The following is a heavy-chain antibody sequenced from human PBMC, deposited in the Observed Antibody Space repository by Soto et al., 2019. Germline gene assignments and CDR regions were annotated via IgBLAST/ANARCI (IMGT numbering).Heavy chain of an antibody. D-gene: IGHD2-8*01. CDR2: ISYNGIDK. CDR3: ASGEGRNGHEILFDY. V-gene: IGHV3-30*03. J-gene: IGHJ4*02. Sequence: QMQLVESGGGVVQPGMSLRLSCAVSGFTFTNHGIHWVRQAPGKGLEWVADISYNGIDKWYGDSVKGRVTISRDNFGDIARLEINRLRPEETAVYYCASGEGRNGHEILFDYWGQGTLVTVSS. CDR1: GFTFTNHG.